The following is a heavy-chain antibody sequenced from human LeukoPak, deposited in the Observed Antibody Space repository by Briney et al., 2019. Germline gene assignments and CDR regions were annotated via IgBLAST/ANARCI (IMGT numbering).Heavy chain of an antibody. V-gene: IGHV4-59*01. J-gene: IGHJ1*01. D-gene: IGHD6-19*01. CDR1: GGSIGRYF. Sequence: SETLSLTCNVSGGSIGRYFWSWIRQPPGKTLEWIGYIYYGATTTYNPSFKSRVTISVDTPKNQGSLNLKSVTAADTAFYYCARGDGSGWSGGRNFPHWGQGTLVTVSS. CDR3: ARGDGSGWSGGRNFPH. CDR2: IYYGATT.